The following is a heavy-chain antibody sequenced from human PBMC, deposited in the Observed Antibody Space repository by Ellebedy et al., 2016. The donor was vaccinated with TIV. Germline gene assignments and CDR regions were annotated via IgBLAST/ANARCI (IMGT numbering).Heavy chain of an antibody. CDR2: IRQEGDEI. CDR1: GFSFRSYW. J-gene: IGHJ5*02. Sequence: GESLKISCAASGFSFRSYWMSWVRQAPGKGLEWVAKIRQEGDEIYYVESVKGRFTISRDNAKNSLFLQMNSLRVEDTAVDYCARRASYGDYAVQVNPWFDPWGQGTLVTVSS. CDR3: ARRASYGDYAVQVNPWFDP. V-gene: IGHV3-7*01. D-gene: IGHD4-17*01.